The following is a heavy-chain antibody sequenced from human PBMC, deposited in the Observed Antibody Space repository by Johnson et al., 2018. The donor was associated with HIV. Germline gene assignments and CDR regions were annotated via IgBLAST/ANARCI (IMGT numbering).Heavy chain of an antibody. D-gene: IGHD1-26*01. CDR1: RFTFTSYW. Sequence: EVQLVESGGGLVQPGGSLRLSCAASRFTFTSYWMSWVRQAPGKGLEWVANMKQDGSEKYYVDSVKGRFTVSRDNTRNSLCLQMDSLRAEDTAVYYCAREGVGTTCPFDIWGQGTMVTVSS. CDR3: AREGVGTTCPFDI. J-gene: IGHJ3*02. V-gene: IGHV3-7*03. CDR2: MKQDGSEK.